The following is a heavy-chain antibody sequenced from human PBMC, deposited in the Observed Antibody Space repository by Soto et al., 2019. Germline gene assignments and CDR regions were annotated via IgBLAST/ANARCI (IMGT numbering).Heavy chain of an antibody. CDR3: ARSLGDIVVVVAASHPTHDAFDI. CDR2: MNPNSGNT. V-gene: IGHV1-8*01. Sequence: ASVKVSCKASGYTFTSYDINWVRQATGQGLEWMGWMNPNSGNTGYAQKFQGRVTMTTDTSTSTAYMELRSLRSDDTAVYYCARSLGDIVVVVAASHPTHDAFDIWGQGTMVTVSS. D-gene: IGHD2-15*01. J-gene: IGHJ3*02. CDR1: GYTFTSYD.